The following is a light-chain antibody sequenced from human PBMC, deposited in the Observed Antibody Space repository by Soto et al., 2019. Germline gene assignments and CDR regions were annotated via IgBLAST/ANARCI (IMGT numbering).Light chain of an antibody. J-gene: IGLJ1*01. CDR2: SNN. CDR3: DAWDERPNGQL. CDR1: SSNIGSNT. V-gene: IGLV1-44*01. Sequence: QSVLTQPPSASGTPGQRVTISCSGSSSNIGSNTVNWYQQLPGTAPKLLIYSNNQRPSGVPDRFSGSKSGTSASLAISGLQSEDYSDYYCDAWDERPNGQLFGTGPKVT.